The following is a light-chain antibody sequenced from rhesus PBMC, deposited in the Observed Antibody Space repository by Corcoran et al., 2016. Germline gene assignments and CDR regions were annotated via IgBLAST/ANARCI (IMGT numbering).Light chain of an antibody. J-gene: IGKJ1*01. Sequence: DIQMTQSPSSLSASVGDKVTITCRASQGISTWLAWYQQQPGKALQPLIYKASRLQSGVPSRFSGCGSWTEFPLTISSLQPEDFATYYCQPCNTPPWTFGQGTRVEIK. V-gene: IGKV1-21*01. CDR2: KAS. CDR3: QPCNTPPWT. CDR1: QGISTW.